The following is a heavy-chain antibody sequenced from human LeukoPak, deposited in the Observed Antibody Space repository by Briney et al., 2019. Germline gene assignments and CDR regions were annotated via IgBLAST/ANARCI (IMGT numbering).Heavy chain of an antibody. V-gene: IGHV3-23*01. J-gene: IGHJ4*02. CDR2: ISGSGGST. CDR1: GFTFSSYA. CDR3: ANDMKGYYFDY. Sequence: GGSLRLSCAASGFTFSSYATSWVRQAPGKGLEWVSAISGSGGSTYYADSVKGRFTISRDNSKNTLYLQMNSLRAEDTAVYYCANDMKGYYFDYWGQGTLVTVSS.